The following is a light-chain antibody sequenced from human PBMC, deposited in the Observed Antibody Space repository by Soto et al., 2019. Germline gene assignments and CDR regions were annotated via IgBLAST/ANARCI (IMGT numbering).Light chain of an antibody. CDR2: GAS. CDR1: QGISTY. Sequence: DIQLTQSPSFLSASVGDRVTITCRASQGISTYFAWYLQRPGKAPKLLIYGASTLQSGVQSRFSGSGSGTEFTLTISSLQPEDFGTYYCQQLNSDWYAFGQGTKLEIK. J-gene: IGKJ2*01. V-gene: IGKV1-9*01. CDR3: QQLNSDWYA.